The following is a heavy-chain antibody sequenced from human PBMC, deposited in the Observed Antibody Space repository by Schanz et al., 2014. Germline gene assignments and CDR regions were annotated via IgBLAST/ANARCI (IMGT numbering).Heavy chain of an antibody. Sequence: QVLQVQSGSELKKPGTSVKVSCKASGYTFVSYSMHWVRQAPGQGLEWMGIINPSGGGTSYALRFQDRVTVTRDTSRSTVYMELSSLRSEDTAVYYCARGGSMVQEINFAYWGQGSLVTVSS. CDR3: ARGGSMVQEINFAY. D-gene: IGHD3-10*01. CDR2: INPSGGGT. V-gene: IGHV1-46*03. J-gene: IGHJ4*02. CDR1: GYTFVSYS.